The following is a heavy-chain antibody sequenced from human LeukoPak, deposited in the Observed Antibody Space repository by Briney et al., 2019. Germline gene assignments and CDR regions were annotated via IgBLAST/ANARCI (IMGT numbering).Heavy chain of an antibody. CDR1: GGSISSYY. J-gene: IGHJ6*03. CDR2: IYYSGST. V-gene: IGHV4-59*01. Sequence: SETLSLTCTVSGGSISSYYRSWIRQPPGKGLEWIGYIYYSGSTNYNPSLKSRVTISVDTSKNQFSLKLSSVTAADTAVYYCARGEEDYYYYMDVWGKGTTVTVSS. CDR3: ARGEEDYYYYMDV.